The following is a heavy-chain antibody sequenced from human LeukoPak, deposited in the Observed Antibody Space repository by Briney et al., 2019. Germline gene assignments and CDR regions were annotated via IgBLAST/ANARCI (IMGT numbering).Heavy chain of an antibody. V-gene: IGHV3-53*01. J-gene: IGHJ6*02. CDR3: ARDITMVRGRYYYYGMDV. D-gene: IGHD3-10*01. CDR2: IYSGGST. Sequence: PGGSLRLSCAASGFTVSSNYMSWVRQAPGKGLEWVSVIYSGGSTYYADSVKGRFTISRDNSKNTLYLQMNSLRAEDTAVYYCARDITMVRGRYYYYGMDVWGQGTTATVSS. CDR1: GFTVSSNY.